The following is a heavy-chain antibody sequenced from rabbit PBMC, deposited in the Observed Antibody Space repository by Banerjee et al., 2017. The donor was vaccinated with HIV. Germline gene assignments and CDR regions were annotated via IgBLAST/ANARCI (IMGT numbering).Heavy chain of an antibody. CDR3: ASHLGYYAFNL. V-gene: IGHV1S45*01. CDR2: IDTSSGST. Sequence: QEQLVESGGGLVQPEGSLTLTCTASGFSFSSSYWICWFRQAPGKGPEWIACIDTSSGSTWYANWAKGRFTISKTSSTTVTLEMTSLTGADTATYFCASHLGYYAFNLWGPGTLVTVS. D-gene: IGHD1-1*01. CDR1: GFSFSSSYW. J-gene: IGHJ4*01.